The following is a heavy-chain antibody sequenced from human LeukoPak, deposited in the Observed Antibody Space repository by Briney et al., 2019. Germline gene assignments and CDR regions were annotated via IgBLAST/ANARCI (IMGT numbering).Heavy chain of an antibody. J-gene: IGHJ4*02. D-gene: IGHD2-21*02. CDR3: ARVDCGGDCYPSGGFDY. V-gene: IGHV1-46*01. CDR1: GYTFTSYD. CDR2: INPSGGST. Sequence: ASVKVSCKASGYTFTSYDINWVRQATGQGLEWMGIINPSGGSTSYAQKFQGRVTMTRDTSTSTVYMELSSLRSEDTAVYYCARVDCGGDCYPSGGFDYWGQGTLVTVSS.